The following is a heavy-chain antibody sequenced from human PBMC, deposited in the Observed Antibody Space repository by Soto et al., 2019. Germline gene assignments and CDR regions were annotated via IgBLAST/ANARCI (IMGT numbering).Heavy chain of an antibody. CDR2: ISSSSSYT. Sequence: GGSLRLSCAASGFTFSDYYMSWIRQAPGKGLEWVSYISSSSSYTNYADSVKGRFTISRDNAKNSLYLQMNSLRAEDTAVYYCARDRGHIIAARPCDAFDIWGQGTMVTVSS. J-gene: IGHJ3*02. V-gene: IGHV3-11*06. CDR3: ARDRGHIIAARPCDAFDI. CDR1: GFTFSDYY. D-gene: IGHD6-6*01.